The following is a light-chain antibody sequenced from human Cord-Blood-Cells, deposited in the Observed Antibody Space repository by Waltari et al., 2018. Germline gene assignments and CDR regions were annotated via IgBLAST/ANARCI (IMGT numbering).Light chain of an antibody. J-gene: IGLJ3*02. V-gene: IGLV2-23*01. CDR1: SSDVGSYNL. Sequence: QSALTQPASVSGSPGQSITIPCTGTSSDVGSYNLVSWYQQNPGKAPKLMIYEGSKQLSRLSTRFSGSKSGNTASLTISGLQAEYEADYYCCSYAGSSTSWVFGGGTKLTVL. CDR3: CSYAGSSTSWV. CDR2: EGS.